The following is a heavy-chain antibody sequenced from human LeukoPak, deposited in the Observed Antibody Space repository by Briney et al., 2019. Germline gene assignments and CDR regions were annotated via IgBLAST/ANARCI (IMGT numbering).Heavy chain of an antibody. Sequence: GASVKVSCKASGYTFTSYYIHWVRQAPGQGLAWMGIITPSGGSTSYAQKFQGRVTMTRDTSTSTVYMELSSLRSEDTAVYYCAREGGIAARPMDYWGQGTLVTVSS. J-gene: IGHJ4*02. CDR3: AREGGIAARPMDY. D-gene: IGHD6-6*01. CDR2: ITPSGGST. CDR1: GYTFTSYY. V-gene: IGHV1-46*01.